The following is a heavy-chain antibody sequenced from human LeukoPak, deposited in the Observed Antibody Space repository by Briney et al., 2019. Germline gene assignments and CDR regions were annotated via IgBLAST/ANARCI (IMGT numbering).Heavy chain of an antibody. CDR3: ARDPAGVVPAAITSLGYFQH. D-gene: IGHD2-2*01. CDR2: IWHDGSKT. J-gene: IGHJ1*01. V-gene: IGHV3-30*02. Sequence: GGSLRLSCAASGFIFRRNGMHWVRQVPGKGLEWVALIWHDGSKTYYADSVKGRFTISRDNSKNTLYLQMNSLRAEDTAVYYCARDPAGVVPAAITSLGYFQHWGQGTLVTVSS. CDR1: GFIFRRNG.